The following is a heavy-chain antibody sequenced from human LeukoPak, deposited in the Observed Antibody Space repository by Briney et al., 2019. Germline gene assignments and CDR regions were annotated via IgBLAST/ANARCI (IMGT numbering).Heavy chain of an antibody. CDR1: GGSISSGGYY. V-gene: IGHV4-31*03. CDR3: ARGGRHYYDSTGYPFDF. D-gene: IGHD3-22*01. Sequence: PSQTLSLTCSVSGGSISSGGYYWSWIRQHPGKGLEWIGYISYSGGTYYKPSLKSRIRISQDTSKNQVSLRLTSVTAADTAVYYCARGGRHYYDSTGYPFDFWGQGSLVTVSS. CDR2: ISYSGGT. J-gene: IGHJ4*02.